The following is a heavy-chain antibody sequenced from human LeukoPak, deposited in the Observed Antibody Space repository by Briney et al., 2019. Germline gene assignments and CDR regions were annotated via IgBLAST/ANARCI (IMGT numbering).Heavy chain of an antibody. V-gene: IGHV3-74*01. J-gene: IGHJ4*02. D-gene: IGHD2/OR15-2a*01. CDR3: AKSGKILGY. CDR1: GFTFSSYW. CDR2: IKSDGSST. Sequence: GGSLRLSCAASGFTFSSYWMHWVRQAPGKGLVWVSRIKSDGSSTTYADSVKGRFTISRDNAKNSLYLQMDSLRREDTALYYCAKSGKILGYWGQGTLVTVSS.